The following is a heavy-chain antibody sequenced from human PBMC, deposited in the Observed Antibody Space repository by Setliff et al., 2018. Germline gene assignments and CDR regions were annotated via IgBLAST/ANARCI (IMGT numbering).Heavy chain of an antibody. CDR3: ARDRTAYSYGLDV. D-gene: IGHD5-18*01. Sequence: SETLSLTCTVSGGSVSPYFWSWIRQPPGKGLQWIGYIYHNGNTDFNPSLKSRVNMSIDTSKNQFALNLKSVTAADTAVYYCARDRTAYSYGLDVWGQGTTVTVSS. V-gene: IGHV4-59*02. CDR1: GGSVSPYF. J-gene: IGHJ6*02. CDR2: IYHNGNT.